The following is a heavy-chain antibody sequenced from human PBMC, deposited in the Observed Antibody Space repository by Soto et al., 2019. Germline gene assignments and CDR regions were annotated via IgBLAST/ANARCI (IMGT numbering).Heavy chain of an antibody. D-gene: IGHD3-10*01. CDR2: IGTAGDT. CDR3: ARGVTMVRGVIIDWFDP. CDR1: GFTFSSYD. J-gene: IGHJ5*02. V-gene: IGHV3-13*04. Sequence: EVQLVESGGGLVQPGRSLRLSCAASGFTFSSYDMHWVRQATGKGLEWVSTIGTAGDTYYPGSVKGRFTISRENAKNSLYLQMNSLRAGDTAVYYCARGVTMVRGVIIDWFDPWGQGTLVTVSS.